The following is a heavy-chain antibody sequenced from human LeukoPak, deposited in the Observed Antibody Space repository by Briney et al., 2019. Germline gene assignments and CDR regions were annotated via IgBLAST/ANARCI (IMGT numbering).Heavy chain of an antibody. CDR1: GFTCSSYW. D-gene: IGHD2-15*01. Sequence: GGSLRLSCAVSGFTCSSYWRSGGRQAPGNGLEWVANIKQDGSEKYYVHSVKGRFTISRQNAKNSLFLQMNSLRAEDTAVYYCARHRSGGSQDDAFDVWGQGTMVTVSS. CDR2: IKQDGSEK. CDR3: ARHRSGGSQDDAFDV. V-gene: IGHV3-7*01. J-gene: IGHJ3*01.